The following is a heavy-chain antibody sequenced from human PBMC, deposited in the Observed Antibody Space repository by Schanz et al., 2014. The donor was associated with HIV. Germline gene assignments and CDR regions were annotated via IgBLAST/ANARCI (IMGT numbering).Heavy chain of an antibody. D-gene: IGHD6-13*01. CDR1: GYTFTSYY. Sequence: QVQLVQSGAEVKKPGASVKVSCKASGYTFTSYYMHWVRQAPGQGLEWMGSINPISDYTSYAQKFQGGVTMTTDTSTSTVYMELSRLRSDDTAVYYCASDLSVYSSSSSVWGQGTTVTVSS. J-gene: IGHJ6*02. CDR2: INPISDYT. V-gene: IGHV1-46*01. CDR3: ASDLSVYSSSSSV.